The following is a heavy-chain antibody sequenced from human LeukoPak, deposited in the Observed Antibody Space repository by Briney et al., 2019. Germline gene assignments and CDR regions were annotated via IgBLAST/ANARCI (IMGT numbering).Heavy chain of an antibody. Sequence: SETLSLTCAVYGGSFSGYYWSWIRQPPGKGLEWIGEINHSGSTNYNPSLKSRVTISVDTSKDQFSLKLSSVTAADTAVYYCARGLSLYYDSSGYAYWGQGTLVTVSS. V-gene: IGHV4-34*01. CDR3: ARGLSLYYDSSGYAY. D-gene: IGHD3-22*01. J-gene: IGHJ4*02. CDR2: INHSGST. CDR1: GGSFSGYY.